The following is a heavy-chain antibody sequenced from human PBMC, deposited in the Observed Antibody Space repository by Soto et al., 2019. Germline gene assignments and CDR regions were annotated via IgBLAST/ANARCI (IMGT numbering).Heavy chain of an antibody. Sequence: GGSLRLSCAASGFTFSSYSMNWVRQAPGKGLEWVSSISSSSSYIYYADSVKGRFTISRDNAKNSLYLQMNSLRAEDTAVYYCARGSNRILEARGAFDIWGQGTMVTVSS. CDR2: ISSSSSYI. V-gene: IGHV3-21*01. D-gene: IGHD1-1*01. CDR1: GFTFSSYS. J-gene: IGHJ3*02. CDR3: ARGSNRILEARGAFDI.